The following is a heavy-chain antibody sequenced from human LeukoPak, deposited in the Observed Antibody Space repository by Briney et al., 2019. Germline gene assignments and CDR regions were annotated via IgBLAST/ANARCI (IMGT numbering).Heavy chain of an antibody. CDR3: ATNTGPQLRYFDWLLWDY. CDR1: GYTLTELS. V-gene: IGHV1-24*01. D-gene: IGHD3-9*01. J-gene: IGHJ4*02. Sequence: VASVKVSCKVSGYTLTELSMHWVRQAPGKGLEWMGGFDPEDGETIYARKFQGRVTMTEDTSTDTAYMELSSLRSEDTAVYYCATNTGPQLRYFDWLLWDYWGQGTLVTVSS. CDR2: FDPEDGET.